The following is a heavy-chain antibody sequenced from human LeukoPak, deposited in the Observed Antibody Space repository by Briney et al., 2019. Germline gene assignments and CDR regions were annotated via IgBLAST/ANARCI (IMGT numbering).Heavy chain of an antibody. D-gene: IGHD1-26*01. CDR3: ALQRAWRELGAFDI. Sequence: GESLKISCKGSGYTFTNYWIGWVRQMPGKGLEWMGIIFPADSDTRYSPSFQGQVTISADRYITTAYLQWNGLKAADTAIYYCALQRAWRELGAFDIWGLGTMVTVSS. CDR1: GYTFTNYW. J-gene: IGHJ3*02. CDR2: IFPADSDT. V-gene: IGHV5-51*01.